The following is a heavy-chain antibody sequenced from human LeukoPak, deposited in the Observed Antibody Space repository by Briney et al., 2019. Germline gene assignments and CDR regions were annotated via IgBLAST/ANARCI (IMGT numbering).Heavy chain of an antibody. J-gene: IGHJ4*02. Sequence: GGSLRLCCAASGFTFSNYWMSWVRQAPGKGLEWVANIKKDGSDKDYVDSVKGRFTISRDNAKNSVYLQMNSLRAEDTAVYYCAREIIWYNDYWGQGTLVTVSS. D-gene: IGHD1-1*01. CDR1: GFTFSNYW. V-gene: IGHV3-7*05. CDR2: IKKDGSDK. CDR3: AREIIWYNDY.